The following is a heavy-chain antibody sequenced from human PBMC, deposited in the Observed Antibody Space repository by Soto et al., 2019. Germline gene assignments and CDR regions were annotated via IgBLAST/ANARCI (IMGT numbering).Heavy chain of an antibody. CDR2: ISYDGSNK. D-gene: IGHD6-19*01. Sequence: GGSLRLSCAASGFTFSSYSMHWVRQAPGKGLEWVAVISYDGSNKYYADSVKGRFTISRDNSKNSLYLQMDSLRHEDTAVYYCARGAVTGTSLFDYWGLGTLVTVSS. J-gene: IGHJ4*02. CDR1: GFTFSSYS. CDR3: ARGAVTGTSLFDY. V-gene: IGHV3-30*03.